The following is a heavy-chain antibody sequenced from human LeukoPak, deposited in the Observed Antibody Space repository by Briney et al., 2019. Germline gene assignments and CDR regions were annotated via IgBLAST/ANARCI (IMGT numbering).Heavy chain of an antibody. J-gene: IGHJ4*02. CDR2: INPSGGST. CDR1: GFTFTSYY. Sequence: ASVKVSCKASGFTFTSYYIHWVRQAPGQGLEWLGKINPSGGSTSYAQKFQGRVTMTRDTSTSTVYMELSSLRSGDTAVYYCAREIAVAGTCFDYWGQGTLVTVSS. V-gene: IGHV1-46*01. CDR3: AREIAVAGTCFDY. D-gene: IGHD6-19*01.